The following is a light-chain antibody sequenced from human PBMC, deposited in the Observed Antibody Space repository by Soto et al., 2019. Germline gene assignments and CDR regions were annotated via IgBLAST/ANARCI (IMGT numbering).Light chain of an antibody. V-gene: IGKV4-1*01. Sequence: DIVMTQSPDSLAVSLGERATINCKSSQNVLYKSNNENYLAWFQQKPGQPPKLLIYWASTRKSGVPDRFTGSESASNFTLTISSLQAEDMAVYYCQQYYTTPPYTFGQGTRLEI. CDR3: QQYYTTPPYT. J-gene: IGKJ2*01. CDR2: WAS. CDR1: QNVLYKSNNENY.